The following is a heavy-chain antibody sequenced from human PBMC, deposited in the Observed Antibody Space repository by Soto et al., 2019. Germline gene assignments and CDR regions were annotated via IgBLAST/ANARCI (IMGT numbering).Heavy chain of an antibody. CDR3: AREGYCSGGSCYSPTLDY. CDR2: INHSGST. Sequence: SETPSPPCAVYGGSFSGYYWRWIRQPPGKGLEWIGEINHSGSTNYNPSLKSRVTISVDTSKNQFSLKLSSVTAADTAVYYCAREGYCSGGSCYSPTLDYSGQCPLVTV. D-gene: IGHD2-15*01. V-gene: IGHV4-34*01. J-gene: IGHJ4*02. CDR1: GGSFSGYY.